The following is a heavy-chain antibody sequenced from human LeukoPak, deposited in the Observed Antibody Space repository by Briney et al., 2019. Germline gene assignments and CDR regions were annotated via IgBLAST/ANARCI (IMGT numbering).Heavy chain of an antibody. V-gene: IGHV3-48*01. CDR3: AREAYSGSYYGVDY. CDR2: ISSNRNTI. J-gene: IGHJ4*02. CDR1: GFNFNTYS. D-gene: IGHD1-26*01. Sequence: GGSLRLSCAASGFNFNTYSVNWVRQAPGKGLEWVSYISSNRNTIYYADSVKGRFTSSRDNAKKSLYLQMNGLRVEDTAVYYCAREAYSGSYYGVDYWGQGTLVTVSS.